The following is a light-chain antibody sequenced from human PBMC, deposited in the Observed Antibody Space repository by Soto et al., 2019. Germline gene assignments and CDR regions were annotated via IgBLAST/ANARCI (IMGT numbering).Light chain of an antibody. Sequence: EIVMTQSPPSLTVTPGEPASISCRSSQRLLHSNGNTFLDWYLQKPGQSPQLLIYLGSNRASGVNDRVSGSEAGTDFTLTISRVEANDVRVDYCMQALQPPYTLGKGPKLEIK. V-gene: IGKV2-28*01. CDR3: MQALQPPYT. CDR1: QRLLHSNGNTF. J-gene: IGKJ2*01. CDR2: LGS.